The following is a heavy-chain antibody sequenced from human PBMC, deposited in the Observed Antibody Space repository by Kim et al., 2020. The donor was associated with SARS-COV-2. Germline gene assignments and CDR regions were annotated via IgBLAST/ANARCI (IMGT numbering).Heavy chain of an antibody. V-gene: IGHV3-33*08. CDR2: IWYDGSNK. J-gene: IGHJ4*02. Sequence: GGSLRLSCAASGFTFSSYGMHWVRQAPGNGLEWVAVIWYDGSNKYYADSVKGRFTISRDNSKNTLYLQMNSRRAEDTAVYYCARELNYYDSSGYYDTLYYFDYWGQGTLVTVSS. CDR3: ARELNYYDSSGYYDTLYYFDY. CDR1: GFTFSSYG. D-gene: IGHD3-22*01.